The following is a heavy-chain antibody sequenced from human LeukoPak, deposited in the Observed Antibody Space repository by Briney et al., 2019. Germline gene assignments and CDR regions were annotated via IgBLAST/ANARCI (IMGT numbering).Heavy chain of an antibody. J-gene: IGHJ3*02. CDR2: LSSDGINK. Sequence: GGSLRLSCAASGFTFSSYGVHWVRQAPGKGLGWVAGLSSDGINKYYADSVQGRFTISRDTSKNTLYLLMNSLRGEDTAVYYCARDRLYYYDSSGYYYNDAFDIWGQGTMVTVSS. D-gene: IGHD3-22*01. CDR1: GFTFSSYG. V-gene: IGHV3-30-3*01. CDR3: ARDRLYYYDSSGYYYNDAFDI.